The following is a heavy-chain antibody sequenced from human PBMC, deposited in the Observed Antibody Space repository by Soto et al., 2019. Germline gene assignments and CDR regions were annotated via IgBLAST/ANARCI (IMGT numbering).Heavy chain of an antibody. CDR3: ARAISGENYYYMDV. D-gene: IGHD7-27*01. Sequence: ASVKVSCKASGYTFTGDYMHWVRQAPGQGREWMGWINPNSGGTNYAQKFQGWVTMTRDTSISTAYMELSRLRSDDTAVYYCARAISGENYYYMDVWGKGTTVTVSS. CDR1: GYTFTGDY. J-gene: IGHJ6*03. CDR2: INPNSGGT. V-gene: IGHV1-2*04.